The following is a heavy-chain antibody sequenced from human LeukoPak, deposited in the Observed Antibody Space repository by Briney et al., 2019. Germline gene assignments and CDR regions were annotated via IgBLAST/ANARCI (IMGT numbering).Heavy chain of an antibody. V-gene: IGHV3-23*01. D-gene: IGHD3-16*01. CDR3: AKSVGAAGGYFDY. CDR1: GFTFSSYA. Sequence: GGSLRLSCAASGFTFSSYAMSWVRQAPGRGLEWVSAISGSGGSTYYADSVKGRFTISRDNSKNTLYLQMNSLRAKDTAVYYCAKSVGAAGGYFDYWGQGTLVTVSS. CDR2: ISGSGGST. J-gene: IGHJ4*02.